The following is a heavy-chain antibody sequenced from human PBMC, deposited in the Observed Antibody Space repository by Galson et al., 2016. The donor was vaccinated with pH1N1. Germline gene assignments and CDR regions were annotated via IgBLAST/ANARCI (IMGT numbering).Heavy chain of an antibody. CDR2: IYWDDDK. CDR3: AHREVMITNAFDF. V-gene: IGHV2-5*02. J-gene: IGHJ3*01. CDR1: GFSLNSSGMG. D-gene: IGHD3-16*01. Sequence: PALVKPTQTLTLTCTFSGFSLNSSGMGVGWIRQPPGKALERLALIYWDDDKRYSPSLKTRLTINKDTSKNQVVLMMTNMDPVDTATYYCAHREVMITNAFDFWGQGTMVTVSS.